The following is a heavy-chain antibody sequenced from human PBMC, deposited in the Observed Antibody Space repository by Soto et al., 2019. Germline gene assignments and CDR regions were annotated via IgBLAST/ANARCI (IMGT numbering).Heavy chain of an antibody. CDR3: ARGHYPRQPSRSAGVVAASLYYMDV. Sequence: SETLSLTCAVYGGSFSGYYWSWIRQPPGKGLEWIGEINHSGSTNYNPSLKSRVTISVDTSKNQFSLKLSSVTAADTAVYYCARGHYPRQPSRSAGVVAASLYYMDVWGKGTTVTVSS. CDR1: GGSFSGYY. V-gene: IGHV4-34*01. J-gene: IGHJ6*03. D-gene: IGHD2-15*01. CDR2: INHSGST.